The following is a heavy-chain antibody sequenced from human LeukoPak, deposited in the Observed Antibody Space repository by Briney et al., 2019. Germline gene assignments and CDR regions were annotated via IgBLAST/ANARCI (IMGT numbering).Heavy chain of an antibody. D-gene: IGHD2-21*01. CDR2: IKQDGTSK. CDR3: ARHGDYCFDL. J-gene: IGHJ4*02. CDR1: GFTFSRSW. Sequence: GGSLRLSCAASGFTFSRSWMGWVRQSPGRGLEWVANIKQDGTSKYYVDSVMGRFTISRDNAENSVYLQMNSLSAGDTAVYYCARHGDYCFDLWGPGTRVTVSS. V-gene: IGHV3-7*02.